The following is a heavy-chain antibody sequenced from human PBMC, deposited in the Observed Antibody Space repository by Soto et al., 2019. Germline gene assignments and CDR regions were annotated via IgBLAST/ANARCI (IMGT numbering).Heavy chain of an antibody. J-gene: IGHJ6*02. CDR2: INHSGST. Sequence: PSETLSLTCAVYGGSFSGYYWSWIRQPPGKGLEWIGEINHSGSTNYNPSLKRRVTISVDTSKNQLSLRLSSVTAADTAVYYCARGPYYFWSGYSPGYYYGMDVWGQGTTVTVSS. D-gene: IGHD3-3*01. V-gene: IGHV4-34*01. CDR3: ARGPYYFWSGYSPGYYYGMDV. CDR1: GGSFSGYY.